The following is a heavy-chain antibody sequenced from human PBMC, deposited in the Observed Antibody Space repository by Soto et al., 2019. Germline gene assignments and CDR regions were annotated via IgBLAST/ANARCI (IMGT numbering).Heavy chain of an antibody. J-gene: IGHJ4*02. V-gene: IGHV3-21*01. CDR1: GFTFSTYS. D-gene: IGHD3-16*01. CDR3: TRWNGGTHYRSDY. Sequence: GGSLRLSCAISGFTFSTYSMNWVRQAPGKGLRWVSSISSSGTSMYYADSVKGRFTISRDNAKKSVHLQMNNLRAEDTAVYYCTRWNGGTHYRSDYWGQGTLVTVSS. CDR2: ISSSGTSM.